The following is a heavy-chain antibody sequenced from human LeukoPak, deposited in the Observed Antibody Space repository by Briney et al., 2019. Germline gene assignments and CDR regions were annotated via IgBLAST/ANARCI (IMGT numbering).Heavy chain of an antibody. J-gene: IGHJ3*02. D-gene: IGHD2-2*02. CDR3: ARVEDYTDAFDI. Sequence: GGSLRLSCAASGFTVSSNYMSWVRQAPGKGLEWVSVIYSGGSTYYADSVKGRFTISRDNSKNTLYPQMNSLRAEDTAVYYCARVEDYTDAFDIWGQGTMVTVSS. V-gene: IGHV3-53*01. CDR1: GFTVSSNY. CDR2: IYSGGST.